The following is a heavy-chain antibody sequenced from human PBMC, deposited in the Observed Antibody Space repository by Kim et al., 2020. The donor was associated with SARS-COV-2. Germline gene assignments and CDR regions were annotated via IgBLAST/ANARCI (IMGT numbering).Heavy chain of an antibody. V-gene: IGHV5-10-1*01. J-gene: IGHJ1*01. Sequence: GESLKISCKGSGYSFTSYWISWVRQMPGKGLEWMGRIDPSDSYTNYSPSFQGHVTISADKSISTAYLQWSSLKASDTAMYYCAIPGDDSSGYKPEYFQHWGQGTLVTVSS. CDR3: AIPGDDSSGYKPEYFQH. D-gene: IGHD3-22*01. CDR1: GYSFTSYW. CDR2: IDPSDSYT.